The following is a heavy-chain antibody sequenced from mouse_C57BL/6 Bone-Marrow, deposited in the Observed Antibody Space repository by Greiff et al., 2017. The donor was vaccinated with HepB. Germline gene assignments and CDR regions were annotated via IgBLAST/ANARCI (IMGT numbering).Heavy chain of an antibody. CDR3: ALLWYPIFPMDY. J-gene: IGHJ4*01. D-gene: IGHD2-1*01. CDR2: ISNLAYSI. CDR1: GFTFSDYG. Sequence: EVQGVESGGGLVQPGGSLKLSCAASGFTFSDYGMAWVRQAPRKGPEWVAFISNLAYSIYYADTVTGRFTISRENAKNTLYLEMSSLRSEDTAMYYCALLWYPIFPMDYWGQGTSVTVSS. V-gene: IGHV5-15*01.